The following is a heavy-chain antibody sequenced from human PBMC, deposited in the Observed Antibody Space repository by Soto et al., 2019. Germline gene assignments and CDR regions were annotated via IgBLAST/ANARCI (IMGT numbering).Heavy chain of an antibody. D-gene: IGHD3-3*01. Sequence: QVQLVQSGADVKKPGSSVRVSCKASGGTFSTYAINWVRQAPGHGLEWMGVILPIFNKPHYAQNFQGRVTIIADNSTSTSYMELSSLRSEDTAVYYCARDGVQFLYKTYFDTWGQGTLVTVSS. V-gene: IGHV1-69*06. J-gene: IGHJ5*02. CDR1: GGTFSTYA. CDR3: ARDGVQFLYKTYFDT. CDR2: ILPIFNKP.